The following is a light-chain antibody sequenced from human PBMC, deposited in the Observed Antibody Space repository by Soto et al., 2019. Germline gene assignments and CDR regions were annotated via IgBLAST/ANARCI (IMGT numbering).Light chain of an antibody. Sequence: DVVMTQSPLSLPVTPGEPASISCRSSQSLLYSNGYNYLDWYLQKPGQSPQLLIYLGSYRASGVPDRFTGSGSGTDFTMKISSVEAEAVGVYYCMQALQTPFPFGPGTKVEIK. CDR2: LGS. J-gene: IGKJ3*01. CDR3: MQALQTPFP. V-gene: IGKV2-28*01. CDR1: QSLLYSNGYNY.